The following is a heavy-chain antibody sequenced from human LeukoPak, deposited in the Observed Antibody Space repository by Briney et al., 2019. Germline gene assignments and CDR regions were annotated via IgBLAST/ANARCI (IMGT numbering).Heavy chain of an antibody. CDR1: GFTFSSYG. D-gene: IGHD2-2*01. CDR2: IRYDGSNK. J-gene: IGHJ5*02. V-gene: IGHV3-30*02. Sequence: GGSLRLSCAASGFTFSSYGMHWVRQAPGKGLEWVAFIRYDGSNKYYADSVKGRFTISRDNSKNTLYLQMNSLRAEDTAVYYCAKAWSSTGGYSWFDPWGQGTLVTVSS. CDR3: AKAWSSTGGYSWFDP.